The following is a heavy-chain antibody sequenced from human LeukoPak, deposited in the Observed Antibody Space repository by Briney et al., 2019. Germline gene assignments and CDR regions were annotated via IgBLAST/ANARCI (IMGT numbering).Heavy chain of an antibody. V-gene: IGHV1-24*01. D-gene: IGHD2-21*01. CDR1: GYTLTELS. CDR3: ARDETGDGPPDY. CDR2: FDPEDGET. J-gene: IGHJ4*02. Sequence: ASVKVSCKVSGYTLTELSMHWVRQAPGKGLEWMGGFDPEDGETIYAQKFQGRVTITADKSTSTAYMELSSLRSEDTAVYYCARDETGDGPPDYWGQGTLVTVSS.